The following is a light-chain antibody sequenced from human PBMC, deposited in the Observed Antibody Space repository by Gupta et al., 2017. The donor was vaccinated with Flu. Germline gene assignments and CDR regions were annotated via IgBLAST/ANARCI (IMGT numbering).Light chain of an antibody. CDR3: QQYNNWPPWT. J-gene: IGKJ1*01. Sequence: VMTQSPATLSVSPGERATLSCRASQSVSSNLAWYQQKPGQAPRLLIYGASTSATGIPARFSGSGSGTEFTLTISSLQSEDFAVYYCQQYNNWPPWTFGQGTKVEIK. V-gene: IGKV3-15*01. CDR2: GAS. CDR1: QSVSSN.